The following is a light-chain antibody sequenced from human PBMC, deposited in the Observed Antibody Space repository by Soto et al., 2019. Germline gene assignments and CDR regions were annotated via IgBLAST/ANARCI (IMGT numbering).Light chain of an antibody. V-gene: IGLV1-47*02. Sequence: QSVLTQPPSASGTPGQRVTISCSGGSSNIGRNYVFWYQQLPGTAPKLLIYSTYQRPSGVPDRFSGSKSGTSASLAISGLRSDDEADYYCAAWDDSLSGVVFGGGTQLTVL. CDR3: AAWDDSLSGVV. CDR1: SSNIGRNY. CDR2: STY. J-gene: IGLJ2*01.